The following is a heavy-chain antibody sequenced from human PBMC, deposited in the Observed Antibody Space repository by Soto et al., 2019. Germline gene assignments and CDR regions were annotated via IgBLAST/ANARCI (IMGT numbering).Heavy chain of an antibody. CDR1: GFTFSSYG. CDR3: AKEGEYSSSSGFDY. CDR2: ISYDGSNK. Sequence: QVQLVESGGGVVQPGRSLRLSCAASGFTFSSYGMHWVRQAPGKGLEWVAVISYDGSNKYYADSVQVRFTISRDNSKNTMYLQMNSLRAEDTAVYYCAKEGEYSSSSGFDYWGQGTLVPVSS. J-gene: IGHJ4*02. D-gene: IGHD6-6*01. V-gene: IGHV3-30*18.